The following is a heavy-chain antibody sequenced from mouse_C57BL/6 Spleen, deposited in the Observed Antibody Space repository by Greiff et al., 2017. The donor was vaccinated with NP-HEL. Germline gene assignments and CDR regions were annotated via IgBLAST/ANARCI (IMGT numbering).Heavy chain of an antibody. CDR2: VNPNNGGT. D-gene: IGHD4-1*01. Sequence: EVQLQQSGPELVKPGASVKIPCKASGYTFTDYNMDWVKQSHGKSLEWIGDVNPNNGGTIYNQKFKGKATLTVDKSSSTAYMELRSLTSEDTAVYYCASWDVGFAYWGQGTLVTVSA. CDR3: ASWDVGFAY. V-gene: IGHV1-18*01. J-gene: IGHJ3*01. CDR1: GYTFTDYN.